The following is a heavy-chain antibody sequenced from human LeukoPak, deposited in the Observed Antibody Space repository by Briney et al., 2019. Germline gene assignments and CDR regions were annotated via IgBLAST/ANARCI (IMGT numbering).Heavy chain of an antibody. Sequence: PGGSLRLSCAASGFTVSSNYMSWVRQPPGKGLEWIGEINHSGSTNYNPSLKSRVTISVDTSKNQFSLKLSSVTAADTAVYYCARARGLRRPSNWFDPWGQGTLVTVSS. D-gene: IGHD3-16*01. V-gene: IGHV4-34*01. CDR3: ARARGLRRPSNWFDP. CDR1: GFTVSSNY. CDR2: INHSGST. J-gene: IGHJ5*02.